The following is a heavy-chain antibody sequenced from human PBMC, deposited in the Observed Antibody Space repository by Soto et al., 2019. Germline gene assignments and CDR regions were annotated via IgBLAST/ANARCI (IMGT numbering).Heavy chain of an antibody. D-gene: IGHD3-9*01. CDR1: GGSISSSSYY. J-gene: IGHJ6*03. CDR2: IYYSGST. Sequence: SETLSLTCTVSGGSISSSSYYWGWIRQPPGKGLEWIGSIYYSGSTYCNPSLKSRVTISVDTSKNQFSLKLSSVTAADTAVYYCARSGYYFYDILTGGTWYMDVWGKGTTVTVSS. V-gene: IGHV4-39*01. CDR3: ARSGYYFYDILTGGTWYMDV.